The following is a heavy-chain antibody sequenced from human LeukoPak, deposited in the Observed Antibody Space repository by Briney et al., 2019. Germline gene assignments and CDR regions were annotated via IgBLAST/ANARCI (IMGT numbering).Heavy chain of an antibody. CDR2: IIPIFGTA. D-gene: IGHD3-3*01. Sequence: GASVKVSCKASGGTFSIYAISWVRQAPGQGLEWMGGIIPIFGTANYAQKFQGRVTITTDESTSTAYMELSSLRSEDTAVYYCARVTYDFWSGYYSDYYYYMDVWGKGTTVTVSS. J-gene: IGHJ6*03. CDR3: ARVTYDFWSGYYSDYYYYMDV. CDR1: GGTFSIYA. V-gene: IGHV1-69*05.